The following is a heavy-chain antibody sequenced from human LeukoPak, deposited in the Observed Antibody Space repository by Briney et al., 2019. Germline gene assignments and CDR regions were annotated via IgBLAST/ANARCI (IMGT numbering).Heavy chain of an antibody. Sequence: GGSLRLSCAASGFAFSAYWMHWVRQAPGKGLEWVARINEDATTISYADSVKGRFIISRDNTKKSLYLQMNNLSAEDTAVYYCVRDLVFVWTPGDDFDFWGQGNLVIVSS. D-gene: IGHD3-16*01. V-gene: IGHV3-74*01. CDR2: INEDATTI. CDR1: GFAFSAYW. J-gene: IGHJ4*02. CDR3: VRDLVFVWTPGDDFDF.